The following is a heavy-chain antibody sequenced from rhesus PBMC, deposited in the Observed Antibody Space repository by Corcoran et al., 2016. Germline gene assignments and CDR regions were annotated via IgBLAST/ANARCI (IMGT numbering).Heavy chain of an antibody. CDR2: IYGSGIST. D-gene: IGHD3-28*01. J-gene: IGHJ3*01. CDR3: ARDRTDYYYDSGYYGYDAFDF. V-gene: IGHV4-169*02. CDR1: GGSISSSY. Sequence: QLQLQESGPGLVKPSETLSVTCAVSGGSISSSYWSWIRQAPGKGLEWIGYIYGSGISTNYNPSLNRRVTLSVDTATNQLSLKLSSVTTADTAVYYCARDRTDYYYDSGYYGYDAFDFWGQGLRVTVSS.